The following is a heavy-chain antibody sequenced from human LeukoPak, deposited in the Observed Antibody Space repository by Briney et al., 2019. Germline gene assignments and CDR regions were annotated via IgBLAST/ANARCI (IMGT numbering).Heavy chain of an antibody. J-gene: IGHJ4*01. Sequence: GGSLRLSCAVSGFTFSDYWMNWVRQAPGKGLERVASIRQDGSEKTYLDSVKGRFTISRDNTKNSLFLQMNSLRAEDTAVYYCARDGTAPGLYFDLWGQGTLVTVSS. V-gene: IGHV3-7*01. CDR2: IRQDGSEK. D-gene: IGHD1/OR15-1a*01. CDR1: GFTFSDYW. CDR3: ARDGTAPGLYFDL.